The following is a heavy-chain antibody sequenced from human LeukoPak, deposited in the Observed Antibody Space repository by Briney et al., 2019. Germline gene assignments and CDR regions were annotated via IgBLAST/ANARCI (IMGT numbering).Heavy chain of an antibody. D-gene: IGHD3-3*01. CDR3: ARDRTITIFGVVPRPRGGFDP. J-gene: IGHJ5*02. CDR1: GYTFTSYY. Sequence: ASVKVPCKASGYTFTSYYMHWVRQAPGQGLEWMGIINPSGGSTSYAQKFQGRVTMTRDTSTSTVYMELSSLRSEDTAVYYCARDRTITIFGVVPRPRGGFDPWGQGTLVTVSS. V-gene: IGHV1-46*01. CDR2: INPSGGST.